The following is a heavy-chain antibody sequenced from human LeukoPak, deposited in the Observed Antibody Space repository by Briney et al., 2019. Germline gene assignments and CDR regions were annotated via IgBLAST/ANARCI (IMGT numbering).Heavy chain of an antibody. CDR1: GFTFSSYG. J-gene: IGHJ3*02. Sequence: GGSLRLSCAASGFTFSSYGMHWVRQAPGKGLEWVAFIRYDGSNKYYADSVKGRFTISRDNSKNTLYLQMNSPRAEDTAVYYCARGITIFGVAPDAFDIWGKGTTVTVSS. V-gene: IGHV3-30*02. CDR2: IRYDGSNK. D-gene: IGHD3-3*01. CDR3: ARGITIFGVAPDAFDI.